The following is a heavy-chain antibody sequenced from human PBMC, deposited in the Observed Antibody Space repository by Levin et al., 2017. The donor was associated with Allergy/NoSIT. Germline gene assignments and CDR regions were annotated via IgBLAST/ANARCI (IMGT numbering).Heavy chain of an antibody. V-gene: IGHV3-11*03. J-gene: IGHJ3*02. CDR1: GFTFSDYY. CDR2: ISSSSSYT. Sequence: KAGGSLRLSCAASGFTFSDYYMSWIRQAPGKGLEWVSYISSSSSYTNYADSVKGRFTISRDNAKNSLYLQMNSLRAEDTAVYYCASRVYCSGGSCYLPDAFDIWGQGTMVTVSS. CDR3: ASRVYCSGGSCYLPDAFDI. D-gene: IGHD2-15*01.